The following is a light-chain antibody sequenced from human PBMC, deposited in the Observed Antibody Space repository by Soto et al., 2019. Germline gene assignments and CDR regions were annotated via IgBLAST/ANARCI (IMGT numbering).Light chain of an antibody. CDR3: QKYNSAPLT. V-gene: IGKV1-27*01. J-gene: IGKJ4*01. CDR1: QGISNY. CDR2: AAS. Sequence: DIQMTQSPSSLSASVGDRVTITCRASQGISNYLAWYQQKPGKVPKVLIYAASTLQSGVLSRFSGSGTRTDFTLTISSLQPEDAGTYYCQKYNSAPLTFGGGTKVDIK.